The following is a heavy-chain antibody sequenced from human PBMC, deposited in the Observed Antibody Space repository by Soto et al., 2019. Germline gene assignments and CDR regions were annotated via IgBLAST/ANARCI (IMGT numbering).Heavy chain of an antibody. CDR1: GVTVGNNY. V-gene: IGHV3-66*01. CDR2: TYSGGDT. J-gene: IGHJ4*02. D-gene: IGHD4-17*01. Sequence: EVRLVESGGGLVEPGGSLRLSCAASGVTVGNNYMSWVRQAPGKGLELVSVTYSGGDTRYEGSVKHRFTMSRHSTKNTVYLQMDSLSAEDTAGYFCARNVPVTALGYWGQGSLVTVSS. CDR3: ARNVPVTALGY.